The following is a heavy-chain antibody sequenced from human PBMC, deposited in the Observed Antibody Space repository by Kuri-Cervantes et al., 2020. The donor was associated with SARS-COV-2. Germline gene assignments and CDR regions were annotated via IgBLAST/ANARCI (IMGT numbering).Heavy chain of an antibody. V-gene: IGHV1-2*04. CDR2: INPNSGGT. CDR3: TRDLGPYGLEAASYSSSGYYGMDV. CDR1: GYTFTCYY. J-gene: IGHJ6*02. D-gene: IGHD6-6*01. Sequence: ASVKVYCKASGYTFTCYYMHWVRQAPGQGLEWMGWINPNSGGTNYAQKFQGWVTMTRDTSISTAYMELSRLSSDDTAVYYCTRDLGPYGLEAASYSSSGYYGMDVWGQGTTVTVSS.